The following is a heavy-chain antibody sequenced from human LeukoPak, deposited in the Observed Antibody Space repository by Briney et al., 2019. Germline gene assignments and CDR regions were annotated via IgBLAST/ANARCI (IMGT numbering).Heavy chain of an antibody. CDR1: GGSISSYY. Sequence: SETLSLTCTVSGGSISSYYWSWIRQPPGKGLEWIGYIYYSGSTNYNPSLKSRVTISVDTSKNQFSLKLSSVTAADTAVYYCAGEEPIIAAAGYWGRGTLVTVSS. CDR3: AGEEPIIAAAGY. D-gene: IGHD6-13*01. CDR2: IYYSGST. V-gene: IGHV4-59*01. J-gene: IGHJ4*02.